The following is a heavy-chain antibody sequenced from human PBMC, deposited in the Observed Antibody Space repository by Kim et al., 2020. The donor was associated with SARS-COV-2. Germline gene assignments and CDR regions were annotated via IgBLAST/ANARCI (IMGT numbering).Heavy chain of an antibody. D-gene: IGHD3-3*01. Sequence: SETLSLTCTVSGGSIDYSNYYWGWIRQPPGKGLEWIGTIFYSGTTYDNPSLRSRITMTVDTSKHQFSLKLRSVTAADTAVYYCALPPYRYHTRSFSSPFDNWGQGALVTVSS. CDR1: GGSIDYSNYY. CDR2: IFYSGTT. CDR3: ALPPYRYHTRSFSSPFDN. V-gene: IGHV4-39*01. J-gene: IGHJ4*02.